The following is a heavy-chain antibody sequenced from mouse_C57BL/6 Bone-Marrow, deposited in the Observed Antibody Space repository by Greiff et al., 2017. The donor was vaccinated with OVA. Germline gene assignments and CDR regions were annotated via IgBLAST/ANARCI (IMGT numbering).Heavy chain of an antibody. CDR2: IRPGGGT. J-gene: IGHJ1*03. CDR1: GFSLTSYA. Sequence: VQLQESGPGLVEPSQSLSITCTVSGFSLTSYAISWVRQPPGKGLEWLGEIRPGGGTNYNSALKSRLSFSIDNSKSQVFLKMNSLQTEDSARYYCARKGVYYSNWYFDVWGTGTTVTVSS. D-gene: IGHD2-5*01. V-gene: IGHV2-9-1*01. CDR3: ARKGVYYSNWYFDV.